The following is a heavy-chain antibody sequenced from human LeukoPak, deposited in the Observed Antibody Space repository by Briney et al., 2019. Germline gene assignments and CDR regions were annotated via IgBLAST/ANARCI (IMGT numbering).Heavy chain of an antibody. D-gene: IGHD6-19*01. CDR3: VASTYSQRNYFDV. V-gene: IGHV3-53*01. CDR2: IYHGEST. CDR1: GFIVSNMY. J-gene: IGHJ4*02. Sequence: GGSLRLSCAASGFIVSNMYMSWVRQAPGKGLEWISVIYHGESTYYVDSVKGRFTISRDNSKNMLFLQMNSLRAEDTAVYYCVASTYSQRNYFDVWGQGTLVTVSS.